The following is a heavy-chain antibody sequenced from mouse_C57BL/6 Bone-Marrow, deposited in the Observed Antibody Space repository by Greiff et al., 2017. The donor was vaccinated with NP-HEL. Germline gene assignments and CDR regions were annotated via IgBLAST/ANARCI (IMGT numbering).Heavy chain of an antibody. J-gene: IGHJ4*01. D-gene: IGHD1-1*01. V-gene: IGHV5-4*01. CDR3: ARERGHYYGSNYYYAMDY. CDR2: ISDGGSYT. CDR1: GFTFSSYA. Sequence: EVKLMESGGGLVKPGGSLKLSCAASGFTFSSYAMSWVRQTPEKRLEWVATISDGGSYTYYPDNVKGRFTISRDNAKNNLYLQMSHLKSEDTAMYYCARERGHYYGSNYYYAMDYWGQGTSVTVSS.